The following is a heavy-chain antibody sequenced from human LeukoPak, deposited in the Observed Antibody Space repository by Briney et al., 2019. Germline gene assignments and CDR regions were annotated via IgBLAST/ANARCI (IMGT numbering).Heavy chain of an antibody. CDR3: ARAGGFFSPFGY. D-gene: IGHD3-16*01. J-gene: IGHJ4*02. CDR2: IYYSGST. Sequence: TLSLTCPVSGGSTSSGGYYWSWIRQHPGKGLEWIGYIYYSGSTYYNPSLKSRVTISVDTSKNQFSLKLSSVTAADTAVYYCARAGGFFSPFGYWGQGTLVTVSS. CDR1: GGSTSSGGYY. V-gene: IGHV4-31*03.